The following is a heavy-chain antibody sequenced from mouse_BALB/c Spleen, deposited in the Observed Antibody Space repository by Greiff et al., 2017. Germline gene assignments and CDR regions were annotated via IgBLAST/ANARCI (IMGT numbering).Heavy chain of an antibody. CDR1: GFNIKDTY. J-gene: IGHJ2*01. D-gene: IGHD1-1*01. Sequence: EVKLVESGAELVKPGASVKLSCTASGFNIKDTYMHWVKQRPEQGLEWIGRIDPANGNTKYDPKFQGKATITADTSSNTAYLQLSSLTSEDTAVYYCARTVVAGFDYWGQGTTLTVSS. CDR2: IDPANGNT. CDR3: ARTVVAGFDY. V-gene: IGHV14-3*02.